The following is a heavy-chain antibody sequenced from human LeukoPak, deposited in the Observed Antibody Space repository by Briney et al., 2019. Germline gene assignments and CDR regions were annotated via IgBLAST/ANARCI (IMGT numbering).Heavy chain of an antibody. CDR1: GGSFSGYH. J-gene: IGHJ6*02. D-gene: IGHD3-10*01. CDR3: ARHVSGRWFGDDYPYYADV. Sequence: KPSETLSLTCAVYGGSFSGYHWSWIRQNTGKGLEWIGEIDPYGGSNYNPSLKSRVTISVDTSKNQFSLKLNSVTAADTALYYCARHVSGRWFGDDYPYYADVWGQGTTVT. CDR2: IDPYGGS. V-gene: IGHV4-34*01.